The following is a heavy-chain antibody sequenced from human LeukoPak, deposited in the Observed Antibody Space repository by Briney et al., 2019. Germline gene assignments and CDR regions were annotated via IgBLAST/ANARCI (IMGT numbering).Heavy chain of an antibody. V-gene: IGHV3-7*01. CDR2: IKQDGSAK. Sequence: GGSLRLSCAASGFTFTTYAMNWVRQAPGKGLEWVANIKQDGSAKSYVDSVKGRFTISRDNAKNSLYLQMNSLRAEDTGVYYCARGSGWLEDFWGQGTLVTVSS. D-gene: IGHD6-19*01. CDR1: GFTFTTYA. CDR3: ARGSGWLEDF. J-gene: IGHJ4*02.